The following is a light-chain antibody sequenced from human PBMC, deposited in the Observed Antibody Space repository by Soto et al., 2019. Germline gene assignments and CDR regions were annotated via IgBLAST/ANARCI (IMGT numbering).Light chain of an antibody. V-gene: IGKV3-11*01. CDR1: QSVSSY. CDR2: DAS. Sequence: EIVLTQSPATLSLSPGERATLSCRASQSVSSYLAWYQQKPGQAPGLLIYDASNRATGIPARFSGSGSGTAFTLTISSLEPEDFAVYYCQQRSNWPYTFGQGTKLEIK. CDR3: QQRSNWPYT. J-gene: IGKJ2*01.